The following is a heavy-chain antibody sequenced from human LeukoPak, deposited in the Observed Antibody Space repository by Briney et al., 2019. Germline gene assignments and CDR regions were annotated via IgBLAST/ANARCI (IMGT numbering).Heavy chain of an antibody. V-gene: IGHV3-74*01. CDR2: MDTDGRTT. Sequence: GSLRLSCVVSGFPFGNFWMHWVRQVPGKGLVWVARMDTDGRTTDYVDSVKGRFTISRDNARNTLYLQMRSLRADDTALYYCATDVTGSEDRWGQGTLVTVSS. CDR1: GFPFGNFW. D-gene: IGHD6-25*01. CDR3: ATDVTGSEDR. J-gene: IGHJ5*02.